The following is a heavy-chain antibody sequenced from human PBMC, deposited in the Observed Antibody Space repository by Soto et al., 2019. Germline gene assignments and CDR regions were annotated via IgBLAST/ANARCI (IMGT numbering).Heavy chain of an antibody. V-gene: IGHV3-15*07. CDR2: IKSEGSGGTT. D-gene: IGHD3-22*01. J-gene: IGHJ3*01. Sequence: EEQLVESGGGLVKPGGSLRLSCAGSGFTFSLAWMNWVRQAPGKGLEWVGRIKSEGSGGTTDYAAPVKGRFTISREDSINTLYLQMTNLKTEDTAVYYCTHSWTYFSDNSVWGQGTVVTVSA. CDR1: GFTFSLAW. CDR3: THSWTYFSDNSV.